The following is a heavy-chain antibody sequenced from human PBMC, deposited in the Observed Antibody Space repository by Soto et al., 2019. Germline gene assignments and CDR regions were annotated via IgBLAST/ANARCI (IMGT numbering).Heavy chain of an antibody. CDR2: IFSSGTT. V-gene: IGHV4-30-4*01. J-gene: IGHJ6*02. D-gene: IGHD3-16*01. CDR1: GGSISSSSYY. Sequence: PSETLSLTCTVSGGSISSSSYYWSWIRQPPGKGLEWIGYIFSSGTTYYNPSLKSRLTMSLDASQNQFSLKLNSLTDADTAVYFCARVPSPFDYYYAMDVWGQGTTVTVSS. CDR3: ARVPSPFDYYYAMDV.